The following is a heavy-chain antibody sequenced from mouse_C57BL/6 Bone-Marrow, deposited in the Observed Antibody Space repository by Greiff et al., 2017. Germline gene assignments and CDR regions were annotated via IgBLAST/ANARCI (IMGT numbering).Heavy chain of an antibody. J-gene: IGHJ4*01. CDR2: INPSNGGT. CDR3: ARAGYCYGSSEYYYAMDY. Sequence: QVQLQQPGTELVKPGASVKLSCKASGYTFTSYWLHWVKQRPGQGLEWCGNINPSNGGTNYNEKFKSKATLTVDKSSSTAYMQLSSLTCEDSAVYYCARAGYCYGSSEYYYAMDYWGQGTSVTVSS. V-gene: IGHV1-53*01. D-gene: IGHD1-1*01. CDR1: GYTFTSYW.